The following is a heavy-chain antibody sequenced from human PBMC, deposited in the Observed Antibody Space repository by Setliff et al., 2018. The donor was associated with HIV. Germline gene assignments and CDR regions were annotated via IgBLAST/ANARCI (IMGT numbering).Heavy chain of an antibody. Sequence: PSETLSLTCSVSGYSISRGYYWGWIRQPPGKGLEWIGSIYYSGSTLYNPSLKSRVTISVDTSKNQFSLKLNSVTAADTAVYYCARQVSGSSGYYYPLHIHHWGQGTLVTVSS. CDR3: ARQVSGSSGYYYPLHIHH. V-gene: IGHV4-38-2*02. CDR1: GYSISRGYY. CDR2: IYYSGST. J-gene: IGHJ1*01. D-gene: IGHD3-22*01.